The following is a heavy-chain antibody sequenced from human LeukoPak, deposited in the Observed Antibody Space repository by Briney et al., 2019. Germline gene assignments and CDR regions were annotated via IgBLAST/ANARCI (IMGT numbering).Heavy chain of an antibody. V-gene: IGHV3-7*04. Sequence: GGSLTLSCAASGFIFSDYYMSWIRQAPGKGLEWVANIKQDGSEKYYVDSVKGRFTISRDNAKNSLYLQMNSLRAEDTAVYYCARGLYSSSFYYYYYMDVWGKGTTVTVSS. J-gene: IGHJ6*03. CDR2: IKQDGSEK. D-gene: IGHD6-6*01. CDR1: GFIFSDYY. CDR3: ARGLYSSSFYYYYYMDV.